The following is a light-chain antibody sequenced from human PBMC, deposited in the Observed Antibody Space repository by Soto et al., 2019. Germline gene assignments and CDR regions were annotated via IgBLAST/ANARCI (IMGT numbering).Light chain of an antibody. CDR1: QSVLSNY. J-gene: IGKJ2*01. Sequence: EIVLTQSPDTLSLSPGERATLSCRASQSVLSNYLAWYQQKPGQAPRLLIYGTARRVTGIPDRFSGSGSGTEFTLTISKLEPEDFYCQQYGISPPGYTFAQGTKLEI. CDR2: GTA. CDR3: QQYGISPPGYT. V-gene: IGKV3-20*01.